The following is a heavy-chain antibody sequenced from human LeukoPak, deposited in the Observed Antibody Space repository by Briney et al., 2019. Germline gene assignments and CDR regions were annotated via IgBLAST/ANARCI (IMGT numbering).Heavy chain of an antibody. Sequence: PGGSLRLSCAAFGFTFSNYYMSWIRQAPGKGLEWVSYMSKNGSDSNFADSVKGRLTISRDNAKNSLYLQMNSLRAEDTAVYYCERVGATGKADYWGQGTLVTVSS. CDR3: ERVGATGKADY. CDR2: MSKNGSDS. J-gene: IGHJ4*02. CDR1: GFTFSNYY. V-gene: IGHV3-11*06. D-gene: IGHD1-1*01.